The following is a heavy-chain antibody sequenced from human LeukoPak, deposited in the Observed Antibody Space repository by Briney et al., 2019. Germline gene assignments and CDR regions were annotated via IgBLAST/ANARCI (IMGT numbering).Heavy chain of an antibody. D-gene: IGHD3-10*01. CDR3: ARDPPHYYGSGSYYSGGYGMDV. V-gene: IGHV4-31*03. CDR2: IYYSGST. CDR1: GGSISSGGYY. J-gene: IGHJ6*02. Sequence: PSQTLSLTCTVSGGSISSGGYYWSWIRQHPGKGLEWIGYIYYSGSTYYNPSLKSRVTISVDTSKNQSSLKLSSVTAADTAVYYCARDPPHYYGSGSYYSGGYGMDVWGQGTTVTVSS.